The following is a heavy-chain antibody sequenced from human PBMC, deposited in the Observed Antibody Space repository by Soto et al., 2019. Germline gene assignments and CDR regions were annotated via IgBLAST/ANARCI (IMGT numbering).Heavy chain of an antibody. CDR3: ARDPTVVTGYYYYGVDV. CDR1: GYTFTSYA. D-gene: IGHD4-17*01. V-gene: IGHV1-3*01. CDR2: INAGNGNT. Sequence: ASVKVSCKATGYTFTSYAMHWVRQAPGQRLEWMGWINAGNGNTKYSQKFQGRVTITRDTSASTAYMELSSLRSEDTAVYYCARDPTVVTGYYYYGVDVWRQGTTVTVS. J-gene: IGHJ6*02.